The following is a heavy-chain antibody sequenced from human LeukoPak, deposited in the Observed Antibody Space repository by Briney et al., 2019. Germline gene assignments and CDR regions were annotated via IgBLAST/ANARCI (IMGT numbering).Heavy chain of an antibody. CDR2: IYYSGST. CDR1: SGSISGYY. V-gene: IGHV4-59*01. CDR3: ARGKTYYDISKDAFDI. J-gene: IGHJ3*02. Sequence: SETLSLTCTVSSGSISGYYWSWIRQPPGKGLEWIGYIYYSGSTNYNPSLKGRVTMSVDTSKNQFSLKLSSVTAADTAVYYCARGKTYYDISKDAFDIWGQGTMVTVSS. D-gene: IGHD3-22*01.